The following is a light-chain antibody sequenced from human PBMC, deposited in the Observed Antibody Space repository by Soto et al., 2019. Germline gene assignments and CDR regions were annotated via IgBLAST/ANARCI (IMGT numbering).Light chain of an antibody. V-gene: IGKV3-20*01. J-gene: IGKJ1*01. CDR2: GAS. CDR1: QSVSNNY. CDR3: QQYGSSGT. Sequence: IVLTQSPGTLSLSSGERATLSCRASQSVSNNYLAWYQQKPGQAPRVLIYGASNRATGIPDRFSGSGSGTDFTLTISRLEPEDFAVYYCQQYGSSGTLGQGTKV.